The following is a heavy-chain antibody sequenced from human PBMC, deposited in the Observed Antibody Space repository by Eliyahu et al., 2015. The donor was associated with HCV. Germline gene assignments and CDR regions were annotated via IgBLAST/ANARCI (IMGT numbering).Heavy chain of an antibody. J-gene: IGHJ6*02. CDR2: INHSGST. CDR1: GGSFSGYY. Sequence: QVQLQQWGAGLLKPSETLSLTCAVYGGSFSGYYWSWIRQPPGKGLEWIGEINHSGSTNYNPSLKSRVTISVDTSKNQFSLKLSSVTAADTAVYFCARGGWKAYYYYGMDVWGQGTTVTVSS. V-gene: IGHV4-34*01. CDR3: ARGGWKAYYYYGMDV. D-gene: IGHD1-1*01.